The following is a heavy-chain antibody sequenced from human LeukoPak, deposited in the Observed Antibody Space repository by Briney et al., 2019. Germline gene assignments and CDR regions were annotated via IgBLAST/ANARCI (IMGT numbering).Heavy chain of an antibody. J-gene: IGHJ6*02. D-gene: IGHD5-24*01. CDR2: IYYSGST. CDR3: ARVVKMATIAPIYYYYYGMDV. CDR1: GGPISSYY. V-gene: IGHV4-59*01. Sequence: SETLSLTCTVSGGPISSYYWSWIRQPPGKGLEWIGYIYYSGSTNYNPSLKSRVTISVDTSKNQFSLKLSSVTAADTAVYYCARVVKMATIAPIYYYYYGMDVWGQGTTVTVSS.